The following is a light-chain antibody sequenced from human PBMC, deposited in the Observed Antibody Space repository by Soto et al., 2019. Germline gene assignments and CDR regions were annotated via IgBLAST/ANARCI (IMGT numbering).Light chain of an antibody. J-gene: IGKJ1*01. V-gene: IGKV3-20*01. CDR2: GAS. Sequence: EIVLAQSPGTLSLSPGERAALCCKTSQSVSSSYLAWYQQKPGQAPRLLIYGASSRATGIPDRFSGSGSGTDFTLTISRLEPEDFAVYYCQQYGTWTFGQGTKVEIK. CDR1: QSVSSSY. CDR3: QQYGTWT.